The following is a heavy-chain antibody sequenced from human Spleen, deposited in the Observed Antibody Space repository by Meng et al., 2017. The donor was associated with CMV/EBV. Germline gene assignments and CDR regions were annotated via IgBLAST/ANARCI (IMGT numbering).Heavy chain of an antibody. V-gene: IGHV3-21*01. Sequence: GGSLRLSCAASEFTFSNYIMNWVRQAPGKGLEWVSSIRSRSTYISYADSVKGRFTVSRDNAKNSLYLQMDSLRAEDTAIYYCARDRGYSHGYAFDYWGQGTLVTVSS. CDR1: EFTFSNYI. CDR3: ARDRGYSHGYAFDY. CDR2: IRSRSTYI. J-gene: IGHJ4*02. D-gene: IGHD5-18*01.